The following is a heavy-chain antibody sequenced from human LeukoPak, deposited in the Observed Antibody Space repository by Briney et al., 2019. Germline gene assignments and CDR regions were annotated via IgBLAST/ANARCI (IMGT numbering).Heavy chain of an antibody. CDR1: GFTFSSYE. J-gene: IGHJ2*01. V-gene: IGHV3-48*03. CDR3: ARVIFLTGYYNAWYFDL. D-gene: IGHD3-9*01. CDR2: ISSSGSTI. Sequence: GGSLRLSCAASGFTFSSYEMNWVRQAPGKGLEWVSYISSSGSTIYYADSVKGRFTISRDNAKNSLYLQMNSLRAEDTAVYFCARVIFLTGYYNAWYFDLWGRGTLVTVSS.